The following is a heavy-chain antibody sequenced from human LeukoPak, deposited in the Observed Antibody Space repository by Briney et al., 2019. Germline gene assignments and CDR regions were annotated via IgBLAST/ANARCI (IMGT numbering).Heavy chain of an antibody. CDR3: ATWAFYHGLDA. V-gene: IGHV3-43*02. D-gene: IGHD1-26*01. CDR2: INKDGDAT. J-gene: IGHJ6*02. Sequence: GGSLRLFCTASGFTFGAYAMHWVRQVPGKGLEWVSLINKDGDATYYADSVNGRFTISRDNSKNSLYLQMNSLRSEDSALYYCATWAFYHGLDAWGRGSTVTVSS. CDR1: GFTFGAYA.